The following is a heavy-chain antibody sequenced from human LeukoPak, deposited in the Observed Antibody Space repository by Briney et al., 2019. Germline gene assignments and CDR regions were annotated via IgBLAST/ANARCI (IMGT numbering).Heavy chain of an antibody. Sequence: RSLRLSCAASGFTFSSYAMHWVRQAPGKGLEWVAVISYDGSNKYYADSVKGRFTISRDNSKNTLYLQMNSLRAEDTAVYYCARDPERLVVIHAFDIWGQGTMVTVSS. CDR2: ISYDGSNK. V-gene: IGHV3-30*04. CDR1: GFTFSSYA. D-gene: IGHD3-22*01. J-gene: IGHJ3*02. CDR3: ARDPERLVVIHAFDI.